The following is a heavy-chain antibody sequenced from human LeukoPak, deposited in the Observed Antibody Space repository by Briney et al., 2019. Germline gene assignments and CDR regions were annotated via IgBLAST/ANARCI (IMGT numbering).Heavy chain of an antibody. D-gene: IGHD6-13*01. Sequence: SETLSLTCTVSGGSISSGDYYWSWIRQPPGKGLEWIGYIYYSGSTYYNPSLKSRVTISVDTSKNQFSLKLNSVTAADTAVYYCARGDYSSSWYEYNWFDPWAREPWSPSPQ. CDR2: IYYSGST. J-gene: IGHJ5*02. CDR3: ARGDYSSSWYEYNWFDP. V-gene: IGHV4-30-4*01. CDR1: GGSISSGDYY.